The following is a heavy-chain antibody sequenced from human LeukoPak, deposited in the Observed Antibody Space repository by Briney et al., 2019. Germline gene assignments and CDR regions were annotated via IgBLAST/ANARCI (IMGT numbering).Heavy chain of an antibody. Sequence: PGGSLRLSCAASGFTFSSYSMNWVRQAPGKGLEWVSSISSSSSYIYYADSVKGRFTISRDNAKNSVYLQMNSLRAEDTAVYYCAKDGESFPLYWFDPWGQGTLVTVSS. CDR3: AKDGESFPLYWFDP. V-gene: IGHV3-21*04. CDR2: ISSSSSYI. D-gene: IGHD3-16*01. J-gene: IGHJ5*02. CDR1: GFTFSSYS.